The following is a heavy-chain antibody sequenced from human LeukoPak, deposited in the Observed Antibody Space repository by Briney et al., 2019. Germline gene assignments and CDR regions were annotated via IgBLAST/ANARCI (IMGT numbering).Heavy chain of an antibody. D-gene: IGHD3-3*01. CDR2: IYYGGST. CDR1: GGSISSYNYY. J-gene: IGHJ6*03. V-gene: IGHV4-39*07. CDR3: ARSAYDFWSGYYQRYYYYMDV. Sequence: SETLSLTCTVSGGSISSYNYYWGWIRQPPGKGLEWIGSIYYGGSTYYNPSLKSRVTISVDTSKNQFSLKLSSVTAADTAVYYCARSAYDFWSGYYQRYYYYMDVWGKGTTVTVSS.